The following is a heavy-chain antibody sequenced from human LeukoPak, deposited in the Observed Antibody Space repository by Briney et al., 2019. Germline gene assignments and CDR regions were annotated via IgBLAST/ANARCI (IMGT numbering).Heavy chain of an antibody. D-gene: IGHD3-16*01. CDR3: ARDQSFGYYYYYYMDV. V-gene: IGHV4-39*07. CDR2: IYYSGST. CDR1: GGSISSSSYY. J-gene: IGHJ6*03. Sequence: KPSETLSLTCTVSGGSISSSSYYWGWIRQPPGKGLEWIGSIYYSGSTYYNPSLKSRVTISVDTSKNQFSLKLSSVTAADTAAYFCARDQSFGYYYYYYMDVWGKGTTVTVSS.